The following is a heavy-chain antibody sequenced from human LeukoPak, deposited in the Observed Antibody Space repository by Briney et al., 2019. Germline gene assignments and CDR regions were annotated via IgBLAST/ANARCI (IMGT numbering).Heavy chain of an antibody. Sequence: GGSLRLSCAASRFTFSSYAMSWVRQAPGKGLEWVSAISGSGGSTYYADSVKGRFTISRDNSKNTLYLQMNSLRAEDTAVYYCAKDVLYYYDSSGYYHYWGQGTLVTVSS. V-gene: IGHV3-23*01. J-gene: IGHJ4*02. CDR1: RFTFSSYA. D-gene: IGHD3-22*01. CDR2: ISGSGGST. CDR3: AKDVLYYYDSSGYYHY.